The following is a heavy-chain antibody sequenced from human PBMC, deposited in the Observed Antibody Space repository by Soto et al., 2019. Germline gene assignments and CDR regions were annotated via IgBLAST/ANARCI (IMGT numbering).Heavy chain of an antibody. CDR3: AREHLLGIAAAGQPNLDY. CDR2: ISAYNGNT. V-gene: IGHV1-18*01. D-gene: IGHD6-13*01. J-gene: IGHJ4*02. CDR1: GYTFTSYG. Sequence: QVQLVQSGAEVKKPGASVKVSCKASGYTFTSYGISWVRQAPGQGLEWMGWISAYNGNTNYAQKLQGRGTMTTDTYASTAYTERGSLRSADTAVYYWAREHLLGIAAAGQPNLDYWGQGTLVTVSS.